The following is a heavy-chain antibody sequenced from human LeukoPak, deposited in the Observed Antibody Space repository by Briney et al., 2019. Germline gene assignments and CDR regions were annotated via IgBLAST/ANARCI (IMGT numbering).Heavy chain of an antibody. J-gene: IGHJ6*02. CDR2: ISAILVVW. CDR3: ARGYPYCGGDCPGIDV. CDR1: GGCFSNHT. V-gene: IGHV1-69*10. Sequence: SVKVSCKASGGCFSNHTLSLVRQAPGQGREWIGGISAILVVWEYAQKFHGKVTTTADKSTSTVYMEVSSLRSEDTAVHYCARGYPYCGGDCPGIDVWGQGTTVTVSS. D-gene: IGHD2-21*02.